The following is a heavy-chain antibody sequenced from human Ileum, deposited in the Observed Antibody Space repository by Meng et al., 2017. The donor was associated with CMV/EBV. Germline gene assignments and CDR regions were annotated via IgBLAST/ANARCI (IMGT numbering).Heavy chain of an antibody. CDR2: VYSSGST. Sequence: VQESGPGLGKSSAALSSPCTVLGGSIIGYYWSWIRQPATKGLEWIGRVYSSGSTDYNPSLQSRVTMSVDTSKNQFSLKLSSVTAADTAVYYCARGSSSWAFDYWGQGTLVTVSS. J-gene: IGHJ4*02. D-gene: IGHD2-2*01. CDR1: GGSIIGYY. CDR3: ARGSSSWAFDY. V-gene: IGHV4-4*07.